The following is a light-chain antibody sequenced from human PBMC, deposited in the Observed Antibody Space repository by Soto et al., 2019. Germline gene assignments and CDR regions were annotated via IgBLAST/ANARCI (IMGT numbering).Light chain of an antibody. V-gene: IGKV3-15*01. CDR2: GAS. Sequence: EIVMTQSLATLSVSPGDRATFSCRASQSVSSNLAWYQQKPGQAPRLLIYGASIRATGIPARFSGSGSGTEFTLTISSLQSEDFAVYYCQHYNNWPPWTFGQGTKVDI. CDR1: QSVSSN. J-gene: IGKJ1*01. CDR3: QHYNNWPPWT.